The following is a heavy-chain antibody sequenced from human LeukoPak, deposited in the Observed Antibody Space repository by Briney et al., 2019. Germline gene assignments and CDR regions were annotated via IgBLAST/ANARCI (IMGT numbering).Heavy chain of an antibody. D-gene: IGHD3-9*01. CDR3: ARAKGPETNYDILTGYRY. V-gene: IGHV1-69*13. Sequence: SVKVSCKASGGTFSSYAISWVRQAPGQGLEWMGGIIPIFGTANYAQKFQGRVTITADESTSTAYMELSSLRSEDTAVYYCARAKGPETNYDILTGYRYWGQGTLVTVSS. CDR1: GGTFSSYA. J-gene: IGHJ4*02. CDR2: IIPIFGTA.